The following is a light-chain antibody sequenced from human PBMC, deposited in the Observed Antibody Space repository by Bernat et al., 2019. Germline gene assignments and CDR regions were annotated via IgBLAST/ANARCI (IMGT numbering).Light chain of an antibody. CDR2: EVT. Sequence: QSALTQPASVSGSPGQSITISCTGTSSDVGSYNLVSWYQQHPGKAPKLIIYEVTKRPSGVSNRFYGSKSGNTASLTSSGLQPEDEADYFCCSYAGRSTFDVFGGGTELTVL. CDR1: SSDVGSYNL. V-gene: IGLV2-23*02. J-gene: IGLJ2*01. CDR3: CSYAGRSTFDV.